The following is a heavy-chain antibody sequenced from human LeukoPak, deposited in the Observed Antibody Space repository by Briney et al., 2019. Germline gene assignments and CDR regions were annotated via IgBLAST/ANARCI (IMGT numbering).Heavy chain of an antibody. CDR2: INPNSGGT. Sequence: ASVKVSCKASGYTFTGYYVHWVRQAPGQGLEWMGWINPNSGGTNYAQKFQGGVTVTRDTSISTAYMELSRLRSDDTAVYYCARSPKSYDFWSGYYLFDYWGQGTLVTVSS. V-gene: IGHV1-2*02. CDR1: GYTFTGYY. CDR3: ARSPKSYDFWSGYYLFDY. J-gene: IGHJ4*02. D-gene: IGHD3-3*01.